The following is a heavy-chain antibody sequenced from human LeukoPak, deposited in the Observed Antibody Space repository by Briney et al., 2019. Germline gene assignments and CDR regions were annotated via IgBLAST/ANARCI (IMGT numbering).Heavy chain of an antibody. CDR2: IYSGGST. Sequence: GSLNLSCAAPGLPFISNYMSWVRQAQGKGLEWASVIYSGGSTYYAAPVKGRFTNSRDNSKNTLYLQMNSLRAEDTAVYYCARDNSGFDYWGQGTLVTVSS. V-gene: IGHV3-53*01. CDR1: GLPFISNY. D-gene: IGHD1-26*01. CDR3: ARDNSGFDY. J-gene: IGHJ4*02.